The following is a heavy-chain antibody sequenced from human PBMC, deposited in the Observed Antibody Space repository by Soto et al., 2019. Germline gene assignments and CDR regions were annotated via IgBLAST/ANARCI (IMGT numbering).Heavy chain of an antibody. CDR2: VNPNSGGT. D-gene: IGHD1-1*01. CDR3: ARGDNTMSDF. J-gene: IGHJ4*02. Sequence: GASVQVSCKPSGYSLTDYYIHRLGQAPPQGLEWMEWVNPNSGGTHYAQKFQARVTMSRDTSITTAYMELSRLRSDDTAIYYCARGDNTMSDFWGQGTLVTVSS. V-gene: IGHV1-2*02. CDR1: GYSLTDYY.